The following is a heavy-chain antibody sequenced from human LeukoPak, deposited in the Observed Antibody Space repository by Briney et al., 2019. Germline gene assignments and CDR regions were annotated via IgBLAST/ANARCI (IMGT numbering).Heavy chain of an antibody. CDR3: ARDKRSRSGYEAPNWFDP. CDR1: GYTFTNYG. J-gene: IGHJ5*02. V-gene: IGHV1-18*01. Sequence: ASVKVSCKASGYTFTNYGITWVRQAPGQGLEWMGWISAYNGNTNYEQKFQGRVTMTTDTSTSTAYMELRSLRSDDTAVYYCARDKRSRSGYEAPNWFDPWGQGTLVTASS. CDR2: ISAYNGNT. D-gene: IGHD3-22*01.